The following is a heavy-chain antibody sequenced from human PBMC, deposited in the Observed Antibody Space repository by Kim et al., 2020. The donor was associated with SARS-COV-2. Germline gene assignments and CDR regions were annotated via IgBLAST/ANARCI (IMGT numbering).Heavy chain of an antibody. J-gene: IGHJ3*01. CDR3: TRASYGGPPSDAFDL. V-gene: IGHV3-49*04. CDR2: TASNNYGATT. Sequence: GQSLRLSCAASGFTFGGYSMRWVRQAPGKGLDWVGFTASNNYGATTPYAASVKGRFTISSDDSKSITYLQMNSVKVEDTGIYDCTRASYGGPPSDAFDLWGQGTVVTVSS. CDR1: GFTFGGYS. D-gene: IGHD4-17*01.